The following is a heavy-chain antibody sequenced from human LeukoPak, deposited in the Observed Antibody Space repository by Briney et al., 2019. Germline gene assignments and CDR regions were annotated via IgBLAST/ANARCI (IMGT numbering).Heavy chain of an antibody. CDR1: GFTFSSYA. D-gene: IGHD1-1*01. V-gene: IGHV3-30-3*01. CDR2: ISYDGSNK. CDR3: ARDNWSVDY. Sequence: LAGGSLRLSCAASGFTFSSYAMHWVRQAPGKGLEWVAVISYDGSNKYYADSVKGRFTISRDNSKNTLYLQMNSLRAEDTAVYYCARDNWSVDYWGQGTLVTVSS. J-gene: IGHJ4*02.